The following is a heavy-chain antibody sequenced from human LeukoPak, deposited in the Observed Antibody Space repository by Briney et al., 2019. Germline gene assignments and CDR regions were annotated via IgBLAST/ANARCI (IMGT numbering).Heavy chain of an antibody. Sequence: PGGSLRLSCAASGFTVSNNYMSWVRQAPGKGLEWVSVIYSGGSTYYADSVKGRFTISRDNSKNTLYLQMNSLRAEDTAVYYCAREMATIYYYYGMDVWGQGTTVTVSS. CDR2: IYSGGST. D-gene: IGHD5-24*01. J-gene: IGHJ6*02. V-gene: IGHV3-53*01. CDR1: GFTVSNNY. CDR3: AREMATIYYYYGMDV.